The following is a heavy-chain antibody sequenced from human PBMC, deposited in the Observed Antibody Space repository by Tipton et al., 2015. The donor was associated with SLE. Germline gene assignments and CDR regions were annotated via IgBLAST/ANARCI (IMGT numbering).Heavy chain of an antibody. Sequence: LRLSCTVSGGSVSSGFYYWSWIRQPPGKGLEWIGYISNSGSTHYNSSLKSRITISIDTSKNQFSLEVNSVTAADTAVYYCVRGEADVFHIWGQGTVVSVSS. V-gene: IGHV4-61*01. CDR2: ISNSGST. J-gene: IGHJ3*02. CDR1: GGSVSSGFYY. CDR3: VRGEADVFHI.